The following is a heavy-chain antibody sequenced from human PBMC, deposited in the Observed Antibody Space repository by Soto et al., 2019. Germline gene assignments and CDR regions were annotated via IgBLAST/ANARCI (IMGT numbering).Heavy chain of an antibody. V-gene: IGHV3-21*01. CDR1: GFTFRSYG. J-gene: IGHJ5*02. CDR3: VPSRITLIRGRIINHPYNGFDP. Sequence: VQLVESGGGLVKPGGSLRLSCTASGFTFRSYGMTWVRQAPGKGLEWVSSISRASDYIYYADSVNGRFTISRDNAKNSLYLQMNSLRAEDTAVYFCVPSRITLIRGRIINHPYNGFDPWGQGTLVNVSS. CDR2: ISRASDYI. D-gene: IGHD3-10*01.